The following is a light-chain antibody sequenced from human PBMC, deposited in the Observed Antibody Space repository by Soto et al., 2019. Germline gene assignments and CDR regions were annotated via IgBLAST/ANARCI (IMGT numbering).Light chain of an antibody. CDR3: HQYNNWPPLT. CDR2: GAS. Sequence: EIVMTQSPATLSVSPGERATLSCRASQSVSSNLAWYQQKPGQAPRLLIYGASTRATGIPARFSGSGSGTEFTLTISNLQSEDFAVYYCHQYNNWPPLTFGGGTKVEIK. CDR1: QSVSSN. J-gene: IGKJ4*01. V-gene: IGKV3-15*01.